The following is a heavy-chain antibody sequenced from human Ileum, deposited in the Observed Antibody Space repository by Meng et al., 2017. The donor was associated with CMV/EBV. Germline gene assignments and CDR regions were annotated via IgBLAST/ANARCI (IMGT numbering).Heavy chain of an antibody. D-gene: IGHD6-13*01. Sequence: GESLKISCAASGFTFSSYSMNWVRQAPGKGLEWVSSISSSSSYIYYADSVKGRFTISRDNAKNSLYLQMNSLRAEETAVYYCATHSPIAAAGRTSHYWGQGTLVTVSS. V-gene: IGHV3-21*01. CDR3: ATHSPIAAAGRTSHY. J-gene: IGHJ4*02. CDR2: ISSSSSYI. CDR1: GFTFSSYS.